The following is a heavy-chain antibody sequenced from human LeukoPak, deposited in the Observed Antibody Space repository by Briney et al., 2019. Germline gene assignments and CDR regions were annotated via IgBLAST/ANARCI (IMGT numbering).Heavy chain of an antibody. V-gene: IGHV4-59*01. CDR3: ARVTGYMIEDYFDY. J-gene: IGHJ4*02. D-gene: IGHD3-22*01. Sequence: SETLSLTCTLSGGSISSYNWSWIRQPPGKGLEWIAYIYYSGSTNYNPSLKSRVTISVDTSKNQFSLKLRSVTAADTAVYYCARVTGYMIEDYFDYWGQGTLVTVSS. CDR1: GGSISSYN. CDR2: IYYSGST.